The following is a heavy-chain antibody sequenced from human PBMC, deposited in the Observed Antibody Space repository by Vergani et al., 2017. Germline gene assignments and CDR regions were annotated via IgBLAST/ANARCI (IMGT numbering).Heavy chain of an antibody. CDR1: GFTFSSYG. Sequence: EVLLVESGGGFVQPGGSLRLSCAASGFTFSSYGINWVRQAPGRGLEWISYIAGSRSPIYYADSVKGRFTISRDNAMNSLYLQMNSLRAEDTAVYYCARRMSAAVHSLDYWGQGTLVTVSS. J-gene: IGHJ4*02. D-gene: IGHD6-25*01. V-gene: IGHV3-48*01. CDR3: ARRMSAAVHSLDY. CDR2: IAGSRSPI.